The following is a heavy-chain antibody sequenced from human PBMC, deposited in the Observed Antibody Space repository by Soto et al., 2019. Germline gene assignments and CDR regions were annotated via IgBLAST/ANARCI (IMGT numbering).Heavy chain of an antibody. CDR3: ARDHYDFWSGYYYGMDV. J-gene: IGHJ6*02. CDR1: GFTFSSYG. Sequence: GGSLRLSCAASGFTFSSYGMHWVRQAPGKGLEWVAVIWYDGSNKYYADSVKGRFTISRDNSKNTLYLQMNSLRAEDTAVYYCARDHYDFWSGYYYGMDVWGQGTTVTVSS. CDR2: IWYDGSNK. D-gene: IGHD3-3*01. V-gene: IGHV3-33*01.